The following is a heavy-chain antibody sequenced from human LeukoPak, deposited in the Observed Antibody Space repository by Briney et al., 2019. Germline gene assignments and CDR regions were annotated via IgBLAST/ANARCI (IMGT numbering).Heavy chain of an antibody. Sequence: SETLSLTCTVSGGSISIYYWSWIRQPPGKGLEWIGYIYYSGSTNYNPSLKSRVTISVDTSKNQFSLKLSSVTAADTAVYYCARAVAAPFFDYWGQGTLVTVSS. V-gene: IGHV4-59*01. CDR2: IYYSGST. J-gene: IGHJ4*02. D-gene: IGHD6-6*01. CDR1: GGSISIYY. CDR3: ARAVAAPFFDY.